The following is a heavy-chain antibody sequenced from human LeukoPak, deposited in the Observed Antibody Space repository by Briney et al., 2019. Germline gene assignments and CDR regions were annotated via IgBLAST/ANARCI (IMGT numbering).Heavy chain of an antibody. CDR1: GRSFSGYY. Sequence: SETQSLTCAVYGRSFSGYYWSWIRQPPGKGLECHGEINHSGSTNYNPSLKARFTIPVAMPKNQFSLKLSSVTAADTAVYYCARNRYDYIWGSYRLLYAFDIWGQGTMVSVSS. V-gene: IGHV4-34*01. CDR2: INHSGST. D-gene: IGHD3-16*02. J-gene: IGHJ3*02. CDR3: ARNRYDYIWGSYRLLYAFDI.